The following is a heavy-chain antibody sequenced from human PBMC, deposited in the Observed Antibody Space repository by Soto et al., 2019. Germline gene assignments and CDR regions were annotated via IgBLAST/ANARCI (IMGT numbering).Heavy chain of an antibody. J-gene: IGHJ6*02. CDR1: GFSFVSYS. Sequence: GGSLRLSCEASGFSFVSYSMNWVRQAPGKGLEWVSFISGRGTTTYYADSVRGRFTVSRDNAKKSLSLGVNSLRDEDTAVYYCARLGYCSSATCKHYFYYYGMDVWGQGTTVTVSS. CDR3: ARLGYCSSATCKHYFYYYGMDV. D-gene: IGHD2-2*01. V-gene: IGHV3-48*02. CDR2: ISGRGTTT.